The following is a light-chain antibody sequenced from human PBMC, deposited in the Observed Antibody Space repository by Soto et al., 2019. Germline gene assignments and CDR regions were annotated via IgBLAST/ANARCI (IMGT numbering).Light chain of an antibody. CDR1: QSVSSSY. CDR3: QQYGSSPLT. Sequence: IVLTQSPGTLSLSPGERATLSCRASQSVSSSYLAWYQQNPGQAPRLLIYGASTRATGIPDRFSGSGSGTEFTLTISILEPDDFAVYYCQQYGSSPLTFGGGTKVEIK. V-gene: IGKV3-20*01. CDR2: GAS. J-gene: IGKJ4*01.